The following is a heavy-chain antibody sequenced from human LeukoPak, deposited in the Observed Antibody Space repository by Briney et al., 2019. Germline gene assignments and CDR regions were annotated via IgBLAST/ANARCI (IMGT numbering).Heavy chain of an antibody. CDR2: IIAILDTA. Sequence: ASVKVSCKASGGSFSDYSISWVRQAPGQGLEWMGRIIAILDTAHYAQKFQGRFTITADKSTTTVYMELSGLRSDDTAVYYCVRSGYDYDWFDPWGQGTLVTVSS. CDR3: VRSGYDYDWFDP. CDR1: GGSFSDYS. J-gene: IGHJ5*02. V-gene: IGHV1-69*08. D-gene: IGHD5-12*01.